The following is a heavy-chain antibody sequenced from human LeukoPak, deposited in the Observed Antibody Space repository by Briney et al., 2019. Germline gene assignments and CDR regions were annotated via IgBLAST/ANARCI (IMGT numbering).Heavy chain of an antibody. CDR3: AKDWGSKFASGSSYLDS. CDR1: GFTFSNYW. V-gene: IGHV3-74*01. J-gene: IGHJ4*02. D-gene: IGHD3-10*01. CDR2: INSDGINT. Sequence: GGSLRLSCAASGFTFSNYWMHWVRQAPGKGLVWVSRINSDGINTSYADSVKGRFTISRDNSKNTLYLQMNGLRPEDTALYFCAKDWGSKFASGSSYLDSWGQGTLVTVSS.